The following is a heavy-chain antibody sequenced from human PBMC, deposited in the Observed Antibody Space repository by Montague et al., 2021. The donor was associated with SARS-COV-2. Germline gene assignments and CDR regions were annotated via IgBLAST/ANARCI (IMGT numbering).Heavy chain of an antibody. D-gene: IGHD1-26*01. CDR3: ARFGSGTLEFDL. J-gene: IGHJ4*02. Sequence: SETLSLTCAVYGGSFSNYYWSWIRQPPGKGLEWIGDSNHRGSTNYNPSLKSRVTISVDTSKNQFSLKLTSVTAADTAVYFCARFGSGTLEFDLWGQGTLVTVSS. CDR1: GGSFSNYY. V-gene: IGHV4-34*01. CDR2: SNHRGST.